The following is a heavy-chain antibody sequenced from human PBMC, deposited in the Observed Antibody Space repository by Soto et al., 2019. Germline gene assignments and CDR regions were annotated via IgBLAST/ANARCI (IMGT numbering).Heavy chain of an antibody. CDR3: ARRHYYDSRGSGAFDI. CDR2: INHSGST. Sequence: SETLSLTCAVYGGSFSGYYWSWIRQPPGRGLEWIGEINHSGSTNYNPSLKSRVTISVDTSKNQFSLKLSSVTAADTAVYYCARRHYYDSRGSGAFDIWGQGTMVTVSS. V-gene: IGHV4-34*01. D-gene: IGHD3-22*01. CDR1: GGSFSGYY. J-gene: IGHJ3*02.